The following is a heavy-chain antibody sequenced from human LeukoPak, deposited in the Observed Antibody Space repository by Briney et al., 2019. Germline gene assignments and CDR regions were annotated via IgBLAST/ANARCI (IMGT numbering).Heavy chain of an antibody. CDR3: ARAEFSVAGDLVDY. CDR1: GYTFTGYY. V-gene: IGHV1-2*02. D-gene: IGHD6-19*01. CDR2: INPNSGGT. J-gene: IGHJ4*01. Sequence: ASVKVSCKASGYTFTGYYMHWVRQAPGQGLEWMGWINPNSGGTNYAQKFQGRVTMTRDTSISTAYMELSRLRSDDTAVYYCARAEFSVAGDLVDYWGHGTLVTVSS.